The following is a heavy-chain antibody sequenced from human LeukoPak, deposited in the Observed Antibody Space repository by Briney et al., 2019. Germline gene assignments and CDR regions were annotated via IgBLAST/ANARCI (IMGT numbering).Heavy chain of an antibody. Sequence: GESLKISCKGSGYSFTSYWIGWVRQMPGKGLEWMGIIYPGDSDTRYSPSFQGQVTISADKSISTAYLQWSSLKASDTAMYYCARQGITMVRGVNEYYFDYWGQGTLVTVSS. CDR2: IYPGDSDT. J-gene: IGHJ4*02. CDR1: GYSFTSYW. D-gene: IGHD3-10*01. CDR3: ARQGITMVRGVNEYYFDY. V-gene: IGHV5-51*01.